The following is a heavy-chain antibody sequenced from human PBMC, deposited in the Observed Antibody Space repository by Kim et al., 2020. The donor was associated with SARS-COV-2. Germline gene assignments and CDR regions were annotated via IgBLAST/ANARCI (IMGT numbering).Heavy chain of an antibody. V-gene: IGHV3-30*18. CDR1: GFTFSTYG. Sequence: GGSLRLSCAASGFTFSTYGMHWVRQAPGKWLEWVALMSYDGSTKYYADSMKGRFTISRDNSENTLYLQLNRLRPEDTAVYYCAKALLRGVNFYYYGMDVWGQGPTVTVSS. D-gene: IGHD3-10*01. J-gene: IGHJ6*02. CDR2: MSYDGSTK. CDR3: AKALLRGVNFYYYGMDV.